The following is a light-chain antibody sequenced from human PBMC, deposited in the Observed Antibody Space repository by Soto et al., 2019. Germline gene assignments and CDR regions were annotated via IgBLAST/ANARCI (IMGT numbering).Light chain of an antibody. J-gene: IGLJ3*02. CDR2: GNR. CDR1: STNLGAGYD. V-gene: IGLV1-40*01. CDR3: QAYDYSLTASV. Sequence: QSALTQPPSVSGAPGQRVTISCTGNSTNLGAGYDVHWYQQLPGAAPKLVIFGNRNRPSGVPERFSGSKSGTSASLAITGLQTEDEADYYCQAYDYSLTASVFGGGTKLTVL.